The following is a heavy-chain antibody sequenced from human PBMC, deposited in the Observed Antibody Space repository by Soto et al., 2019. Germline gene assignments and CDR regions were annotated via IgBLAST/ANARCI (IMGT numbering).Heavy chain of an antibody. D-gene: IGHD3-22*01. V-gene: IGHV3-73*01. CDR2: IRSKANSYAT. Sequence: PGGSLRLSCAASGFTFSGSARHWVRQASGKGLEWVGRIRSKANSYATAYAASVKGRFTISRDDSKNTAYLQMNSLKTEDTAVYYCTTDSYFTLKLVRFDNGGLGTLVTVSS. CDR3: TTDSYFTLKLVRFDN. J-gene: IGHJ4*01. CDR1: GFTFSGSA.